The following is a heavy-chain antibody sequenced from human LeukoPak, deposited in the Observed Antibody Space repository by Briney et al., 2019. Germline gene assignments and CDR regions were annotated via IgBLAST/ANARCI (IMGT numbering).Heavy chain of an antibody. Sequence: SETLSLTCTVSGGSISSSSFYWGWIRQPPGKGLEWIGTIYYSGSTYYKPSLKSRVTISVDTSKNQFSLKLSSVTAADTAVYYCARSVLTGYLDYWGQGTLVTASS. CDR2: IYYSGST. CDR1: GGSISSSSFY. J-gene: IGHJ4*02. V-gene: IGHV4-39*07. CDR3: ARSVLTGYLDY. D-gene: IGHD3-9*01.